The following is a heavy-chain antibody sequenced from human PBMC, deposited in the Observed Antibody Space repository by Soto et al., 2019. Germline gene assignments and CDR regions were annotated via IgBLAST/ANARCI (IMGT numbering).Heavy chain of an antibody. CDR2: IWYDGSNK. CDR3: ARATTYYDIPRRNYYYYGMDV. Sequence: GGSLRLSCAASGFTFSSYGMHWVRQAPGKGLEWVAVIWYDGSNKYYADSVKGRFTISSDNSKNTLYLQMNSLRAEDTAVYYCARATTYYDIPRRNYYYYGMDVWGQGTTVTVSS. D-gene: IGHD3-9*01. V-gene: IGHV3-33*01. J-gene: IGHJ6*02. CDR1: GFTFSSYG.